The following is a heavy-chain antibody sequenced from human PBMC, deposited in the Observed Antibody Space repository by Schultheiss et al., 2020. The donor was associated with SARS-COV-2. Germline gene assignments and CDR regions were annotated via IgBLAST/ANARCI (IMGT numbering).Heavy chain of an antibody. CDR1: GFTFSSYA. J-gene: IGHJ4*02. CDR3: ARGPYYGSGSYYSGDY. CDR2: ISYDGSNK. D-gene: IGHD3-10*01. V-gene: IGHV3-30*04. Sequence: GGSLRLSCAASGFTFSSYAMHWVRQAPGKGLEWVAVISYDGSNKYYADSVKGRFTISRDNSKNTLYLQMNSLRAEDTAVYYCARGPYYGSGSYYSGDYWGQGTLVTVSS.